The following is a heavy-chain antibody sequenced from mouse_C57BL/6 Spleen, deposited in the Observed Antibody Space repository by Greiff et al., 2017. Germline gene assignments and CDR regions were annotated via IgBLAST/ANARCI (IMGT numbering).Heavy chain of an antibody. CDR2: IYPGNGDT. D-gene: IGHD2-1*01. CDR3: ASVYYGNYPYYAMDY. V-gene: IGHV1-12*01. J-gene: IGHJ4*01. Sequence: QVQLQQSEAELVRPGASVKMSCKASGYKFTSYNMHWVKQTPRQGLEWIGAIYPGNGDTSYNQKFKGKATLTVDKSSSTAYMQLSSLTSKDSAVYFCASVYYGNYPYYAMDYWCQGTSVTVSS. CDR1: GYKFTSYN.